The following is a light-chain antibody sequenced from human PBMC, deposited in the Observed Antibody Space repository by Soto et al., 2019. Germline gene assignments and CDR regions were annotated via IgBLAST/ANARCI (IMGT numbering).Light chain of an antibody. J-gene: IGLJ3*02. CDR2: NNN. CDR1: TSNVGNNA. Sequence: QSVLTQPPSASGTPGQRVTISCSGSTSNVGNNAVHWYQQLPGTAPKLLIHNNNQRPSGVPDRFSGSKSGTSASLAISGLQSEDEADYYCAAWDDSLKEVFGGGTKLTVL. V-gene: IGLV1-44*01. CDR3: AAWDDSLKEV.